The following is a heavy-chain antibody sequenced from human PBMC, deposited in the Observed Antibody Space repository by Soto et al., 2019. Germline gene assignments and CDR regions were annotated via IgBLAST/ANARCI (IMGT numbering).Heavy chain of an antibody. CDR2: IYHTGTT. D-gene: IGHD2-15*01. CDR3: ATLPPRIVVVMTDLPT. CDR1: GASISSTYW. V-gene: IGHV4-4*02. Sequence: PSETLSLTCFVSGASISSTYWWSWVRQPPGKRLEWIGQIYHTGTTSYNPSLKNRVTISLDKSNNQFSLRLTSMTAADTAVYYCATLPPRIVVVMTDLPTWGQGTLVTVSS. J-gene: IGHJ5*02.